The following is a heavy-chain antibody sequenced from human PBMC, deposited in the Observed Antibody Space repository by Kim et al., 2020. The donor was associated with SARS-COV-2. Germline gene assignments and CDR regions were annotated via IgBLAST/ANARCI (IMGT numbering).Heavy chain of an antibody. CDR2: INHSGST. Sequence: SETLSLTCAVYGGSFSGYYWSWIRQPPGKGLEWIGEINHSGSTNYNPSLKSRVTISVDTSKNQLSLKLSSVTAADTAVYYCARPGYSSSWYGTKNWFDPWGQVTLVTVSS. V-gene: IGHV4-34*01. CDR3: ARPGYSSSWYGTKNWFDP. D-gene: IGHD6-13*01. J-gene: IGHJ5*02. CDR1: GGSFSGYY.